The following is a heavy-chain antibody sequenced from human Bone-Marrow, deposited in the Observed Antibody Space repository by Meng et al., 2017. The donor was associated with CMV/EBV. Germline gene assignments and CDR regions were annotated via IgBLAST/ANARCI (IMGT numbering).Heavy chain of an antibody. D-gene: IGHD3-22*01. Sequence: GESLKISCKGSGYSLTTYWIGWVRQMPGKGLEWMGIIYPGDSDTRYSPSFQGQVTISADKSISTAYPQWSSLKASDTAMYYCARLGAAYYYDSSGYYSYFDYWGQGTLVTVSS. CDR2: IYPGDSDT. J-gene: IGHJ4*02. V-gene: IGHV5-51*01. CDR3: ARLGAAYYYDSSGYYSYFDY. CDR1: GYSLTTYW.